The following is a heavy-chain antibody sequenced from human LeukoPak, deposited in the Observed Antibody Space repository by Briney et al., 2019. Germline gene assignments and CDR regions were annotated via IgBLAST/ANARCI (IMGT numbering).Heavy chain of an antibody. CDR1: GYTFTSYG. CDR2: ISAYNGNT. J-gene: IGHJ4*02. V-gene: IGHV1-18*01. CDR3: ARAVYDSSGYTLDY. D-gene: IGHD3-22*01. Sequence: ASVKVSCKASGYTFTSYGISWVRQAPGQGLEWMGWISAYNGNTNYAQKFQGRVTMTRNTSISTAYMELSSLRSEDTAVYYCARAVYDSSGYTLDYWGQGTLVTVSS.